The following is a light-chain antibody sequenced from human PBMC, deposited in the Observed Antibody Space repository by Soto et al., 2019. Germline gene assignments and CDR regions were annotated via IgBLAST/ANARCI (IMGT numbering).Light chain of an antibody. CDR2: EVS. J-gene: IGLJ2*01. Sequence: QSALTQPPSASGSPGQSVTISCTGTSSDVGDYNYVSWYQQHPGKAPKLMIYEVSQRPSGFPDRFSGSKSGNTASLTVSGLQAEDEADYYCSSYAGNNNLVFGGGTKVTVL. V-gene: IGLV2-8*01. CDR1: SSDVGDYNY. CDR3: SSYAGNNNLV.